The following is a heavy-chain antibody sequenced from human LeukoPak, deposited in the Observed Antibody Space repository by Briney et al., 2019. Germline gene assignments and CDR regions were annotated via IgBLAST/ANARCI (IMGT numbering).Heavy chain of an antibody. J-gene: IGHJ6*03. Sequence: PSETLSLTCTVYGYSISSGYYWGWIRQPSGKGLEWIGSIYHSGSTYYNPSLKSRVTISVDTSKNQFSLKLSSVTAADTAVYYCARMIGTGGYYYYYMDVWGKGTTVTVSS. D-gene: IGHD3-10*01. CDR3: ARMIGTGGYYYYYMDV. CDR1: GYSISSGYY. V-gene: IGHV4-38-2*02. CDR2: IYHSGST.